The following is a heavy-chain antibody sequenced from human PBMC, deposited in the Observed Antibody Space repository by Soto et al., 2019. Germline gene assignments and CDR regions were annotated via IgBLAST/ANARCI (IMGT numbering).Heavy chain of an antibody. D-gene: IGHD4-17*01. J-gene: IGHJ6*02. CDR2: ISGSGGST. CDR1: GFTFSSYA. CDR3: AKSLDYGMAYGMDV. Sequence: EVQLLESGGGLVQPGGSLRLSCAASGFTFSSYAMSWVRQAPGKGLEWVSAISGSGGSTYYADSVKGRFTISRDNSKNTPDLQMNSLRAEDTAVYYCAKSLDYGMAYGMDVWGQGTTVTVSS. V-gene: IGHV3-23*01.